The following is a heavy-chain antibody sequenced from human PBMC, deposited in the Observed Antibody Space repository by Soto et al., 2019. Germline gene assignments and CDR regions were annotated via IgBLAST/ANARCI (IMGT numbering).Heavy chain of an antibody. Sequence: VGSLRVSCAASGFTFSNAWMSWVRQAPGKGLEWVGRIKSKTDGGTTDYAAPVKGRFTISRDDSKNTLYLQMNSLKTEDTAVYYCTTVLPLGQLSPNWFDPWGQGTLVTVSS. D-gene: IGHD3-16*02. CDR1: GFTFSNAW. V-gene: IGHV3-15*01. J-gene: IGHJ5*02. CDR3: TTVLPLGQLSPNWFDP. CDR2: IKSKTDGGTT.